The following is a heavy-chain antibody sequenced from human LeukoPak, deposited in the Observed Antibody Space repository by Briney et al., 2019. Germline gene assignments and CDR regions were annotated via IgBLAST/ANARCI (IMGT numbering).Heavy chain of an antibody. D-gene: IGHD3-10*02. V-gene: IGHV3-48*03. J-gene: IGHJ6*04. Sequence: GGSLRLSCAASGFTLSSYEMNWVRQAPGKGLEWVSYISRSGSTIYYADSVKGRLNISRDNAKNSMYLQMNSLRAEDTAVYYCAELGITMTGGVWGKGTTVTISS. CDR1: GFTLSSYE. CDR2: ISRSGSTI. CDR3: AELGITMTGGV.